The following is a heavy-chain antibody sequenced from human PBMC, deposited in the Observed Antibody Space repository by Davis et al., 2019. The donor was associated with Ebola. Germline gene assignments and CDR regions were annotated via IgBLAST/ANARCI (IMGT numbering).Heavy chain of an antibody. J-gene: IGHJ6*04. Sequence: MPSETLSLTCTVSGDTITSSLYYWSSIRQPPGKGLEWIGEINHSGSTNYNPSLKSRVTISVDTSKNQFSLKLSSVTAADTAVYYCARGIRFYIRGMDVWGKGTTVTVSS. V-gene: IGHV4-39*07. CDR1: GDTITSSLYY. D-gene: IGHD3-3*01. CDR3: ARGIRFYIRGMDV. CDR2: INHSGST.